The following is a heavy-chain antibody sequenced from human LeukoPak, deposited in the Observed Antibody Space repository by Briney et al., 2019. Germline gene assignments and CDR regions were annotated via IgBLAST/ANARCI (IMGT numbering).Heavy chain of an antibody. D-gene: IGHD3-16*01. J-gene: IGHJ4*02. CDR2: IYHSGST. V-gene: IGHV4-38-2*01. Sequence: PSETLSLTCAVSGYSISSGDYWGWIRLPPGKGLEWIGSIYHSGSTYYNPSLKSRVTISVDTSKRQFSLKLSSVTAADTAVYYCARNRSEPLGNGGSFDSWGQGTLVTVSS. CDR1: GYSISSGDY. CDR3: ARNRSEPLGNGGSFDS.